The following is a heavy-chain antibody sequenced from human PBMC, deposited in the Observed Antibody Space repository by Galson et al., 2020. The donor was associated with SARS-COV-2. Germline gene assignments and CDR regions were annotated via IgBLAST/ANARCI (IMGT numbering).Heavy chain of an antibody. CDR1: GFTFSSYA. V-gene: IGHV3-30-3*01. CDR2: ISYDGSNK. J-gene: IGHJ4*02. Sequence: TVGSLRLSCAASGFTFSSYAMHWVRQAPGKGLEWVAVISYDGSNKYYADSVKGRFTISRDNSKNTLYLQMNSLRAEDTAVYYCAREMLAAVAGGFDYWGQGTLVTVSS. CDR3: AREMLAAVAGGFDY. D-gene: IGHD6-19*01.